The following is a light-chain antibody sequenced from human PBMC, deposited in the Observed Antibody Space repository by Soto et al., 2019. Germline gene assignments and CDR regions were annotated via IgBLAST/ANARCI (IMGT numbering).Light chain of an antibody. CDR1: GSDVGPYKY. J-gene: IGLJ1*01. Sequence: QSALTQPPSASGTPGQSLTISCAGTGSDVGPYKYVSWYQQHPGKAPKLIIYEVDKRPSGVPDRFYASKSGNTASLTVSGLQAEDEADYYCSSYGGSNIPLYVFGTGTKVTVL. CDR2: EVD. V-gene: IGLV2-8*01. CDR3: SSYGGSNIPLYV.